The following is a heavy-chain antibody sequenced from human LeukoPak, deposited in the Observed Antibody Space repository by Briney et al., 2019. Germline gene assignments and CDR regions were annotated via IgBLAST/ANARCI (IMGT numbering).Heavy chain of an antibody. CDR3: ARETGYAYGRAPLDY. Sequence: GASVKVSCRASGYTFTGNYMHWVRQAPGQGLEWMGWINPNSGGTNYAQKFQGRVTMTRDTSISTVYMELSRLRSDDTAVYYCARETGYAYGRAPLDYWGQGTLVTVSS. D-gene: IGHD5-18*01. CDR2: INPNSGGT. J-gene: IGHJ4*02. V-gene: IGHV1-2*02. CDR1: GYTFTGNY.